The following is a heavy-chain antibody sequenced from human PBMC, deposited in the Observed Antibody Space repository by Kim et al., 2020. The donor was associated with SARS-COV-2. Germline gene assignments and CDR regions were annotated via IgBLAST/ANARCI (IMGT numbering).Heavy chain of an antibody. J-gene: IGHJ3*01. D-gene: IGHD3-3*01. CDR1: EYTLTELS. CDR3: ATTLHNYDFWSGAPNAFDV. V-gene: IGHV1-24*01. CDR2: FDPEHGET. Sequence: ASVKVSCQVSEYTLTELSIHWVRQAPGRGLEWMGHFDPEHGETINVQKFQARLTLTADISTDTAYMDLSSLTSEDTALYFCATTLHNYDFWSGAPNAFDVWGQGTMVSVSS.